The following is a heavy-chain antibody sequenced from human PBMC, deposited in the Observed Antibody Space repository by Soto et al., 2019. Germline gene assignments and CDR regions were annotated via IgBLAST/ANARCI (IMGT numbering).Heavy chain of an antibody. Sequence: QVQLVQSGAEVKKPGSSVKVSCKASGGTFSSYAISWVRQAPGQGLEWMGGIIPIFGTANYAQKFQGRVTITADESTSTAYMELSSLRSEDTAVYYCASNTRTIAVAGRGGSYYGMEVWGQGTTVTVSS. CDR3: ASNTRTIAVAGRGGSYYGMEV. V-gene: IGHV1-69*01. J-gene: IGHJ6*02. D-gene: IGHD6-19*01. CDR1: GGTFSSYA. CDR2: IIPIFGTA.